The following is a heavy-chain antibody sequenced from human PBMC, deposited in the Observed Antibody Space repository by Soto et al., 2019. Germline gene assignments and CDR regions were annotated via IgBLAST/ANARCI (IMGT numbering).Heavy chain of an antibody. CDR3: ARGPYYDFWSGGSYYFDY. D-gene: IGHD3-3*01. CDR1: GGSISSGDYY. J-gene: IGHJ4*02. V-gene: IGHV4-30-4*01. CDR2: IYYSGST. Sequence: QVQLQESGPGLVKPSQTLSLTCTVSGGSISSGDYYWSWIRQPPGKGLEWIGYIYYSGSTYYNPSLKSRVTIAVDTSKNQCSLKLSSVTAADTAVYYCARGPYYDFWSGGSYYFDYWGQGTLVTVSS.